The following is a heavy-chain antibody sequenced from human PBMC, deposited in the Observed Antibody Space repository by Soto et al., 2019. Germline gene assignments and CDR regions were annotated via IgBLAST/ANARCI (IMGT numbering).Heavy chain of an antibody. CDR1: GYPVTAYY. Sequence: QLHLVQSGAVVKKPGASVTVSCSASGYPVTAYYMHWVRQAPGRGLEWMGGINPATGAAKYTQTFQGRVTLTGDTSTSTFFMELSGLTFEDPAVFCCARGGGVGVAGSAAFDMWGQGTLVTVSS. D-gene: IGHD3-3*01. V-gene: IGHV1-2*02. J-gene: IGHJ3*02. CDR3: ARGGGVGVAGSAAFDM. CDR2: INPATGAA.